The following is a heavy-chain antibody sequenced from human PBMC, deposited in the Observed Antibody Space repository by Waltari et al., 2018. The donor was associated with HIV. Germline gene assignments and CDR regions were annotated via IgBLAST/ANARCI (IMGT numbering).Heavy chain of an antibody. CDR3: ARDRGGSSSLVLDS. CDR1: GFTFKNYG. CDR2: IWYYGSNK. J-gene: IGHJ4*02. Sequence: QVQLVESGGGVVQPGRSLRLSCAASGFTFKNYGMHWVRQAPGKGLEWGAVIWYYGSNKYYEDSGKCRFTISRDNSKNRLYLQMNSLRAEYTAVYYCARDRGGSSSLVLDSWGQGTLVTVSS. D-gene: IGHD6-6*01. V-gene: IGHV3-33*01.